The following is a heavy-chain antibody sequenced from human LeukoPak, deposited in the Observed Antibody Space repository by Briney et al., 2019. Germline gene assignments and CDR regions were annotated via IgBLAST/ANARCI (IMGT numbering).Heavy chain of an antibody. Sequence: SQTLSLTCAISGDSVSSNSAAWNWIRQSPSRGLEWLGRTYYRSKWYNDYAVSVKSRITINPDTSKNQFSLQLNSVTPEDTAVYYCARGYCSRTSCYARYFDYWGQGTLVTVSS. CDR1: GDSVSSNSAA. CDR2: TYYRSKWYN. D-gene: IGHD2-2*01. CDR3: ARGYCSRTSCYARYFDY. V-gene: IGHV6-1*01. J-gene: IGHJ4*02.